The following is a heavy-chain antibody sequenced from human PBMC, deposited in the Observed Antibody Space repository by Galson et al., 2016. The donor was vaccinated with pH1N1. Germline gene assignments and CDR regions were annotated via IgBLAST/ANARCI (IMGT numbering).Heavy chain of an antibody. CDR1: GYSLSSNYY. CDR3: ARLRWEFLRGPDIDIFYFDY. CDR2: IWHSGNT. D-gene: IGHD1-26*01. Sequence: TLSLTCGVSGYSLSSNYYGAWIRQPPGKGLEWIGSIWHSGNTYYNPSLQSRVTISLDTSKNYFSLNLNSVPAADPAVYYCARLRWEFLRGPDIDIFYFDYWGQGTLVTVSS. J-gene: IGHJ4*02. V-gene: IGHV4-38-2*01.